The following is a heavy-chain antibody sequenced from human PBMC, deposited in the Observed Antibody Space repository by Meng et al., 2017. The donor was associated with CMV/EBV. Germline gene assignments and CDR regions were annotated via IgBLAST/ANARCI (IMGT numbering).Heavy chain of an antibody. CDR3: ASVQGLGVS. CDR2: IYTSGST. D-gene: IGHD3-10*01. Sequence: QVQLQGSGPGLVKPSQTLSLTCTVSGGSISSGSYYWSWIRQPAGKGLEWIGRIYTSGSTNYNPSLKSRVTISVDTSKNQFSLKLSSVTAADTVVYYCASVQGLGVSWGQGTLVTVSS. V-gene: IGHV4-61*02. J-gene: IGHJ4*02. CDR1: GGSISSGSYY.